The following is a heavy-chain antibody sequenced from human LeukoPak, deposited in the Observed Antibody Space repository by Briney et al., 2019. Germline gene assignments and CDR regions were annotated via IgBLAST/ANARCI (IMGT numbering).Heavy chain of an antibody. V-gene: IGHV4-61*02. CDR3: ARVRRNSGNKYFDP. CDR2: IYISGGT. D-gene: IGHD5-12*01. Sequence: SETLSLTCTVSGGSISSGNYYWSWIRQPAGMGLEWIGRIYISGGTDYNPSLKSRFTISIDTSKNQFYLRLSSVTAADTAVYYCARVRRNSGNKYFDPWGQGTRVTVSS. CDR1: GGSISSGNYY. J-gene: IGHJ5*02.